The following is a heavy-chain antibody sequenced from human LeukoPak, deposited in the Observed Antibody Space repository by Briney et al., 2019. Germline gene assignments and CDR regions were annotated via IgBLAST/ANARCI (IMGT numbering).Heavy chain of an antibody. D-gene: IGHD2-21*01. CDR1: GGSFSGYY. V-gene: IGHV4-34*01. CDR3: ARAYYYYYDMDV. CDR2: INHSGST. J-gene: IGHJ6*02. Sequence: SETLSLTCAVYGGSFSGYYWSWIRQPPGKGLEWIGEINHSGSTNYNPSLKSRVTISVDTSKNQFSLKLSSVTAADTAVYYCARAYYYYYDMDVWGQGTTVTVSS.